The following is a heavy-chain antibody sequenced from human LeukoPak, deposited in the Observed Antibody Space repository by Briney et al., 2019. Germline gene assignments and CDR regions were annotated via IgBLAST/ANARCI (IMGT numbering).Heavy chain of an antibody. Sequence: PSETLSLTCTVSGGSINISDYYWGWIRQPPGKGLEWIGSMHYSGSAYYNPSLKSRVTISVDTSKNQFSLQLNSVTPEDTAVYYCARLGSFEDYWGQGTLVTVSS. V-gene: IGHV4-39*01. CDR1: GGSINISDYY. CDR3: ARLGSFEDY. D-gene: IGHD1-26*01. CDR2: MHYSGSA. J-gene: IGHJ4*02.